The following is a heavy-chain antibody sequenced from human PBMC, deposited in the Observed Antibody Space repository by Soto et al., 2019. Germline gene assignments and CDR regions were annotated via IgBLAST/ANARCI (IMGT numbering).Heavy chain of an antibody. CDR1: GYTFTSYD. Sequence: QVQLVQSGAEVKKPGASVKVSCKASGYTFTSYDINWVRQATGQGLEWMGWMNPNSGNTGYAQKFQGRVTMTRNTSISTAYRGLSSLRLEDTAVYYWASSTITIFGVVNYGGYYYVRAVWGQGTTVTVSS. J-gene: IGHJ6*02. CDR3: ASSTITIFGVVNYGGYYYVRAV. D-gene: IGHD3-3*01. CDR2: MNPNSGNT. V-gene: IGHV1-8*01.